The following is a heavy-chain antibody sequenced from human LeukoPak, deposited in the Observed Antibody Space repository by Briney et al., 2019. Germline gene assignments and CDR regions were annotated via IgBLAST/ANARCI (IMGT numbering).Heavy chain of an antibody. CDR1: GFSISNYW. CDR2: INQDGSEK. Sequence: YPGGSLRLSCAVSGFSISNYWMSWVRHIPGKGLEWMANINQDGSEKYYVDSVKGRFTISRDNSKNTLYLQMNSLRADDTAVYYCAKGWHSSRQYYFDYWGQGTLVTVSS. CDR3: AKGWHSSRQYYFDY. D-gene: IGHD6-13*01. J-gene: IGHJ4*02. V-gene: IGHV3-7*05.